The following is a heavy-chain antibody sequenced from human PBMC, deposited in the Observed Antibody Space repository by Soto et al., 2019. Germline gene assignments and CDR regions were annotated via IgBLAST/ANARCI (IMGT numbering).Heavy chain of an antibody. CDR3: VCFWGGDGFDAFYI. Sequence: GGSLRLSCAASGFTFSGYSMNWVRQAPGKGLEWVAVIWYDGSNKYYADSVKGRFTISRDNSKNTLYLQMNSLRAEDTAVYYCVCFWGGDGFDAFYIWGKGTMVT. J-gene: IGHJ3*02. CDR1: GFTFSGYS. CDR2: IWYDGSNK. V-gene: IGHV3-33*08. D-gene: IGHD2-21*02.